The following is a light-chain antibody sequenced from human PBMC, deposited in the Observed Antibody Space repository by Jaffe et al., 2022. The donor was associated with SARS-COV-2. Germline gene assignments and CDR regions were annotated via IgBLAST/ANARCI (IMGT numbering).Light chain of an antibody. J-gene: IGKJ4*01. Sequence: EKVMTQSPGTLSVSPGERATLSCRASESVSNALAWYQQKPGQAPRLLIYGASTRAAGVPARFSGSGSGTEFTLTISSLQSEDFAVYHCQQYHRWPLTFGGGTKVEIK. CDR3: QQYHRWPLT. V-gene: IGKV3-15*01. CDR1: ESVSNA. CDR2: GAS.